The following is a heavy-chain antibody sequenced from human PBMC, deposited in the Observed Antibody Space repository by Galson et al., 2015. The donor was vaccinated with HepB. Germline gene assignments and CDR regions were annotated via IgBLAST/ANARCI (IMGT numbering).Heavy chain of an antibody. J-gene: IGHJ4*02. D-gene: IGHD3-10*01. Sequence: SVKVSCKASGYTFTSYGISWVRQAPGQGLEWMGWISAYNGNTNYAQKLQGRVTMTTDTSTSTAYMELRSLRSDDTAVYYCARVVMGEETDLLWFGELPLYYFDYWGQGTLVTVSS. CDR1: GYTFTSYG. V-gene: IGHV1-18*04. CDR3: ARVVMGEETDLLWFGELPLYYFDY. CDR2: ISAYNGNT.